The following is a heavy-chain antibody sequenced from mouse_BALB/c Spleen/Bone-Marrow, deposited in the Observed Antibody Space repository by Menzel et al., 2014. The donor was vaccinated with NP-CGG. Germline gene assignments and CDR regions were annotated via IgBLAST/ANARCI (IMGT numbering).Heavy chain of an antibody. CDR1: GYSFTSYY. Sequence: VQLQQSGPELVKPGASVKMSCEASGYSFTSYYIHWVKQRPGQGLEWIGWIYPGDGSSKYNEKFKGRTTLTADKSSSTVYMLISSLTSEDSAIYFCARGSSFSYWYFDVWGAGTTVTVSS. D-gene: IGHD1-1*01. V-gene: IGHV1S56*01. CDR3: ARGSSFSYWYFDV. CDR2: IYPGDGSS. J-gene: IGHJ1*01.